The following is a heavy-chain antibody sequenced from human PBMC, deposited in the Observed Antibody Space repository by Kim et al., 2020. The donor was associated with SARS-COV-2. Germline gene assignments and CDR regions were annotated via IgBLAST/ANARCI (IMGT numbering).Heavy chain of an antibody. V-gene: IGHV1-3*01. J-gene: IGHJ1*01. CDR1: GYTFTSYA. CDR3: ARAFYPHEYYDFWSGGEYFQH. CDR2: INAGNGNT. D-gene: IGHD3-3*01. Sequence: ASVKVSCKASGYTFTSYAMHWVRQAPGQRLEWMGWINAGNGNTKYSQKFQGRVTITRDTSASTAYMELSSLRSEDTAVYYCARAFYPHEYYDFWSGGEYFQHWGQGTLVTVSS.